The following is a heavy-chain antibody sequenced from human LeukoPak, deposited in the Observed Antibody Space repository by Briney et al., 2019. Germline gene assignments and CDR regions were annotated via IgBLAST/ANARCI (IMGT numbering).Heavy chain of an antibody. CDR3: AKDRGEIYYDSSGSDY. Sequence: GGSLRLSCAASGFTFSSYGMHWVRQAPGKGLEWVAVIGYDGSNKYYADSVKGRFTISRDNSKNTLYLQMNSLRAEDTAVYYCAKDRGEIYYDSSGSDYWGQGTLVTVSA. D-gene: IGHD3-22*01. V-gene: IGHV3-33*06. CDR2: IGYDGSNK. J-gene: IGHJ4*02. CDR1: GFTFSSYG.